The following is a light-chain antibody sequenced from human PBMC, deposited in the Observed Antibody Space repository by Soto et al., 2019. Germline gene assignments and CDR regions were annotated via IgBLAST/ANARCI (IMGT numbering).Light chain of an antibody. J-gene: IGLJ3*02. Sequence: QSVLTQPPSASETPGQRVTISCSGGGSNIGSNAVNWFQQLPGTAPKLLMYSNDQRPSGVPVRFSGSKSGTSASLAISELQSEDEADYYCAAWDDSLTAGVFGGGTKLTVL. CDR2: SND. V-gene: IGLV1-44*01. CDR1: GSNIGSNA. CDR3: AAWDDSLTAGV.